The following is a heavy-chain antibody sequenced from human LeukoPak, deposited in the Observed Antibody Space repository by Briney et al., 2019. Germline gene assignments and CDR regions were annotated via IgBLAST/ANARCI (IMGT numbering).Heavy chain of an antibody. CDR2: TYYRSKWYN. CDR1: GDSVSNNSAA. V-gene: IGHV6-1*01. D-gene: IGHD5-18*01. J-gene: IGHJ4*02. Sequence: SQTLSLTCAISGDSVSNNSAAWNWIRQSPSRGLEWLGRTYYRSKWYNDYAVSVKSRITINPDTSKNQFSLQLNSVTPEDTAMYYCARGGYSYGYDPYFDYWGQGTLVTVSS. CDR3: ARGGYSYGYDPYFDY.